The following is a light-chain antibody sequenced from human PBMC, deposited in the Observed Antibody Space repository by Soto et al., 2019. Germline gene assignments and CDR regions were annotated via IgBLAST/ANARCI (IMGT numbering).Light chain of an antibody. Sequence: EIVLTQSPGTLSLSPGERAPLSCRASQSVSSNYLAWYQQKPGQAPRLLIYVASSRATGIPDRFSGSGSGTDFTLTISRLEPEDFAVYYCQQYGSSPPTFGQGTRLAIK. CDR3: QQYGSSPPT. V-gene: IGKV3-20*01. CDR2: VAS. CDR1: QSVSSNY. J-gene: IGKJ5*01.